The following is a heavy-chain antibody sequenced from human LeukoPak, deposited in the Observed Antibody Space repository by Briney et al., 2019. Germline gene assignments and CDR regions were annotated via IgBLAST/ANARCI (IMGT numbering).Heavy chain of an antibody. CDR1: GFTFSSYG. V-gene: IGHV3-30*18. CDR2: ISDDGSTK. D-gene: IGHD3-22*01. CDR3: AKDGDSSGYLYYYYYMDV. J-gene: IGHJ6*03. Sequence: GSLRLSCAASGFTFSSYGMHWVRQAPGKGQEWVAVISDDGSTKFYADSVKGRFTISRDNSKNTLYLQMNSLRAEDTAVYYCAKDGDSSGYLYYYYYMDVWGKGTTVTVSS.